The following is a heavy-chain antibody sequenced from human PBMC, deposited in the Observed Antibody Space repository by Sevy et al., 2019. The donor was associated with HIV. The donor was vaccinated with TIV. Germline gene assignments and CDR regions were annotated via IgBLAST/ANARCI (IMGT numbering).Heavy chain of an antibody. J-gene: IGHJ6*02. D-gene: IGHD3-10*01. V-gene: IGHV3-73*01. Sequence: GGSLRLSCAASGFTFSGSAMHCVRQASGKGLEWVGRIRSKANSYATAYAASVKGRFTISRDDSKNTAYLQMNSLKTEDTAVYYCIYYYGSGSYYNDYYYGMDVWGQGTTVTVSS. CDR3: IYYYGSGSYYNDYYYGMDV. CDR2: IRSKANSYAT. CDR1: GFTFSGSA.